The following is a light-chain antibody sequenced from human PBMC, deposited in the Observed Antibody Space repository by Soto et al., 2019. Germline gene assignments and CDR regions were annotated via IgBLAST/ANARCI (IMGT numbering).Light chain of an antibody. J-gene: IGKJ5*01. V-gene: IGKV3-20*01. CDR1: QSISSSY. CDR2: GAS. Sequence: EIVLTQSPGTLSLSPGKRATLSFSSSQSISSSYLAWYQQRPGQAPRLLIYGASSRATGIPDRFSGSGSGTEFTLTISRLEPEDFAVYYCQQYVNSPITFGPGTRLEIK. CDR3: QQYVNSPIT.